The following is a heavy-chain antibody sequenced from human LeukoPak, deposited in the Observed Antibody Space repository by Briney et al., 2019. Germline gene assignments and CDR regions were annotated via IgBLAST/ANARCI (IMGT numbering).Heavy chain of an antibody. CDR3: ARDPRGYSGYDNYYFDY. CDR2: INPSGGST. Sequence: GASVKVSCKASGYTFTSYYMHWVRQAPGQGLEWMGIINPSGGSTSYAQKFQGRVTMTRDMSTSTVYMELSSLRSEDTAVYYCARDPRGYSGYDNYYFDYWGQGTLVTVSS. J-gene: IGHJ4*02. D-gene: IGHD5-12*01. V-gene: IGHV1-46*01. CDR1: GYTFTSYY.